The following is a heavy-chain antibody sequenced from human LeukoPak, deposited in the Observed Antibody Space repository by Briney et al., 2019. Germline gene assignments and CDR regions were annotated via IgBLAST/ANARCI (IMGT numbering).Heavy chain of an antibody. CDR2: IYYSGST. CDR3: ARDRHSSGYAFDI. CDR1: GGFISSSSYY. J-gene: IGHJ3*02. D-gene: IGHD6-19*01. Sequence: SETLSLTCTVSGGFISSSSYYWGWIRQPPGKGLEWIGSIYYSGSTYYNPSLKSRVTISVDTSKNQFSLKLSSVTAADTAVYYCARDRHSSGYAFDIWGQGTMVTVSS. V-gene: IGHV4-39*07.